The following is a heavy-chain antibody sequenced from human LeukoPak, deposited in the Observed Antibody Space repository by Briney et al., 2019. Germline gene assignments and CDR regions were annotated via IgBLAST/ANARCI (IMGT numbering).Heavy chain of an antibody. V-gene: IGHV3-23*01. CDR2: ISGGGGST. CDR3: AKDRGIAVAGRGFDF. J-gene: IGHJ4*02. Sequence: PGGSLRLSCAASGFTFSSFGMGWVRQAPGKGLEWVSAISGGGGSTYYADSVKGRFTISRDNSKNTLYLKINSLRAEDTAVYFCAKDRGIAVAGRGFDFWGQGTLVTVSS. D-gene: IGHD6-19*01. CDR1: GFTFSSFG.